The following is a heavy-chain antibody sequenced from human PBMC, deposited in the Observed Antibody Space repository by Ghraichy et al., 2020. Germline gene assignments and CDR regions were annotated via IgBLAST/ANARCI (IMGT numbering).Heavy chain of an antibody. CDR2: ISGSGGST. V-gene: IGHV3-23*01. CDR3: AKFRYCSSTSCIRYYYYYYGMDV. J-gene: IGHJ6*02. Sequence: LSLTCAASGFTFSSYAMSWVRQAPGKGLEWVSAISGSGGSTYYADSVKGRFTISRDNSKNTLYLQMNSLRAEDMAVYYCAKFRYCSSTSCIRYYYYYYGMDVWGQGTTVTVSS. CDR1: GFTFSSYA. D-gene: IGHD2-2*01.